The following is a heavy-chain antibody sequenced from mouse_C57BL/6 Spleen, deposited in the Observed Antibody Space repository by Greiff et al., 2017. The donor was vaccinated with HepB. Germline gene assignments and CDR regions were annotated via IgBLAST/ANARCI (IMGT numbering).Heavy chain of an antibody. J-gene: IGHJ2*01. CDR2: INPSNGGT. CDR3: ARDLYYGSRRYYFDY. Sequence: QVQLQQPGTELVKPGASVKLSCKASGYTFTSYWMHWVKQRPGQGLEWIGNINPSNGGTNYNEKFKSKATLTVDKSSSTAYMQLSSLTSEDSAVYYCARDLYYGSRRYYFDYWGQGTTLTVSS. V-gene: IGHV1-53*01. D-gene: IGHD1-1*01. CDR1: GYTFTSYW.